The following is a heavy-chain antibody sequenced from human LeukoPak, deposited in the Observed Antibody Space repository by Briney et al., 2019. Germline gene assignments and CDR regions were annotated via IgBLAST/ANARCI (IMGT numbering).Heavy chain of an antibody. D-gene: IGHD6-13*01. CDR1: GYTFTGHY. J-gene: IGHJ4*02. CDR3: ASGVPSSSWQFDY. V-gene: IGHV1-2*02. CDR2: INPNSGGT. Sequence: ASVRVSCKASGYTFTGHYMHWVRQAPGQGLEWMGWINPNSGGTNYAQKFQGRVTMTRDTSISTAYMELTRLTSDDTAVYYCASGVPSSSWQFDYWGQGTLVTVSS.